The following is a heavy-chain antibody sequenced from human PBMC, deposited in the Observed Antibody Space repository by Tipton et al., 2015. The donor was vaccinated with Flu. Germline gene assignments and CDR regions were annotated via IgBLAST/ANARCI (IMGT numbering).Heavy chain of an antibody. CDR2: IYHSGST. CDR3: ARGSLNIDY. V-gene: IGHV4-38-2*01. J-gene: IGHJ4*02. Sequence: LRLSCVVSGYSISSGYYWGWVRQPPGKGLEWIGTIYHSGSTYYNPSLKSRVTISVDTSKNQFSLKLSSVTAADTAVYYCARGSLNIDYWGQGILVTVSS. CDR1: GYSISSGYY.